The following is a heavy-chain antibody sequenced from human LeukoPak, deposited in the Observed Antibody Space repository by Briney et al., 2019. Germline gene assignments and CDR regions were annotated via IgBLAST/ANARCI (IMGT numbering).Heavy chain of an antibody. CDR1: GGSFSGYH. V-gene: IGHV4-34*01. D-gene: IGHD4-23*01. Sequence: SETLSLTCAVHGGSFSGYHWNWIRQSPGKGLEWIGEINDRGHTNYNPSLESRITISVDTSKKQFSLNLSSVTAADTAVYYCARYPTTVVTTPYYFDFWGQGTLVTVSS. CDR2: INDRGHT. CDR3: ARYPTTVVTTPYYFDF. J-gene: IGHJ4*02.